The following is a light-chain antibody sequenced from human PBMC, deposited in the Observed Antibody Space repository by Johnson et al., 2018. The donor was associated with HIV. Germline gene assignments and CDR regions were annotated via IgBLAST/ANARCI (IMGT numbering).Light chain of an antibody. CDR1: SSNIGNNF. Sequence: QSVLTQPPSVSAAPGQKVTISCSGSSSNIGNNFVSWYQQLPGTAPKLLIHENNKRPSGIPDRFSGSKSGTSATLGITGLQTGDEAGYYCGTWDSSLSAGGVFGTGTKVTVL. CDR2: ENN. CDR3: GTWDSSLSAGGV. V-gene: IGLV1-51*02. J-gene: IGLJ1*01.